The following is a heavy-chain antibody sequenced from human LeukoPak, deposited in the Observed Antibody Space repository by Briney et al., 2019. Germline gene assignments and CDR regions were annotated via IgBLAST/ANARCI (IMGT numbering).Heavy chain of an antibody. CDR1: GGSISSHY. Sequence: PSETLSLTCTVPGGSISSHYWSWIRQPPGKGLEWIGYIYYSGSTNYNPSLKSRVTISVDTSKNQFSLKLSSVTAADTAVYYCARGSMATDAFDIWGQGTMVSVSS. J-gene: IGHJ3*02. CDR3: ARGSMATDAFDI. CDR2: IYYSGST. D-gene: IGHD5-24*01. V-gene: IGHV4-59*11.